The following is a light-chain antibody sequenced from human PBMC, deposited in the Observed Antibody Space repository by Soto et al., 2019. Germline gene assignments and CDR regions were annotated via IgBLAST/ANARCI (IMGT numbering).Light chain of an antibody. CDR2: AAS. J-gene: IGKJ1*01. Sequence: DIQMTQFPSTLSAYVGDRVTITCQASQNINNYLNWYQQKPGRAPKLLIYAASSLQSGVPSRFSGSGSGTDFTLTISSLQPDDFATYYCQQYNSWWTFGQGTKV. V-gene: IGKV1-16*01. CDR1: QNINNY. CDR3: QQYNSWWT.